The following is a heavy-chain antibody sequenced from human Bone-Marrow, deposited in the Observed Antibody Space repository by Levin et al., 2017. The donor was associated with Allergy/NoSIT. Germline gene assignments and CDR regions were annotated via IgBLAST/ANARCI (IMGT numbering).Heavy chain of an antibody. J-gene: IGHJ2*01. CDR1: GFVFRNYA. CDR2: ISGRGDNT. V-gene: IGHV3-23*01. CDR3: AKDSTMEITRDWHFDL. Sequence: PGGSLRISCAASGFVFRNYALSWVRRAPGKGLEWVSGISGRGDNTYYAESVKGRFSISRENSKNTLSLEMSSLSAEDTAMYYCAKDSTMEITRDWHFDLWGRGTLVSVSS. D-gene: IGHD4/OR15-4a*01.